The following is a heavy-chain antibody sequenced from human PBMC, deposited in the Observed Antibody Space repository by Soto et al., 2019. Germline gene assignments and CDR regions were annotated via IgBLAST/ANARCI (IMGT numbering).Heavy chain of an antibody. CDR1: GDSVSSNSAA. D-gene: IGHD3-22*01. V-gene: IGHV6-1*01. J-gene: IGHJ6*02. CDR2: TYYRSKWYN. Sequence: PSQTLSLTCAISGDSVSSNSAAWNWIRQSPSRGLEWLGGTYYRSKWYNDYAVSVKSRITINPDTSENQFSLQLNSVTPEDTAVYYCARAYYYDSSGYSEYYGMDVWGQGTTVTVSS. CDR3: ARAYYYDSSGYSEYYGMDV.